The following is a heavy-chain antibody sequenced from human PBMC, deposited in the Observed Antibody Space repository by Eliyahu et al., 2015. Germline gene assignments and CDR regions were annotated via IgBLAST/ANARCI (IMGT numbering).Heavy chain of an antibody. D-gene: IGHD2-15*01. J-gene: IGHJ4*02. CDR2: LSYHGSNK. CDR3: AKGDRVAAESFSFDH. CDR1: AXIFXNDA. Sequence: QVQLVESGGGXVQPGRSLXLSCAASAXIFXNDALHWVPQAPGKGLEFVAVLSYHGSNKFYIDSVRGRFTISRDSSKNTVYLEMNNLTIDDTAVYYCAKGDRVAAESFSFDHWGRGTLVTVSA. V-gene: IGHV3-30*04.